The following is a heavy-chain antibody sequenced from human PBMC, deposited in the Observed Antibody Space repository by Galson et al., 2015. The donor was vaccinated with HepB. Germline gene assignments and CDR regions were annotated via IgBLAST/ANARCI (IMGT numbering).Heavy chain of an antibody. CDR2: IRYDGSNK. J-gene: IGHJ4*02. Sequence: SLRLSCAASGFTFSSYGMHWVRQAPGKGLEWVAVIRYDGSNKYYADSVKGRFTISRDNSKNTLYLQMNSLRAEDTAVYYCAKVRTTMVRGVIITGGPFDFDYWGQGTLVTVSS. CDR3: AKVRTTMVRGVIITGGPFDFDY. CDR1: GFTFSSYG. D-gene: IGHD3-10*01. V-gene: IGHV3-30*02.